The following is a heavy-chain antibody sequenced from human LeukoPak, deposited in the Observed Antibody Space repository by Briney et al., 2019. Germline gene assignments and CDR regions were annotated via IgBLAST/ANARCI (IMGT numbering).Heavy chain of an antibody. CDR1: GFTSSSYW. Sequence: GGSLRLSCVASGFTSSSYWMTWVRHSPGKGLEWVANIKEDGSEKYYVDSVKGRFTISRDNAKNSLYLQMNSLRAEDTAVYYCAKDPHDYVWGSYRDWGQGTLVTVSS. CDR2: IKEDGSEK. J-gene: IGHJ4*02. V-gene: IGHV3-7*03. CDR3: AKDPHDYVWGSYRD. D-gene: IGHD3-16*02.